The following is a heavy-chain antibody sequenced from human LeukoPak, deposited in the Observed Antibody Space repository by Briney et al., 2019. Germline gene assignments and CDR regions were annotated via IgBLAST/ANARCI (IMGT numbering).Heavy chain of an antibody. CDR1: GGSMSRYY. Sequence: SETLSLTCTVSGGSMSRYYWSWIRQPPGEALEWIGYMSYSGSTNYNPSLESRVTISVDTSKNQFSLKLSSVTAADTAVYYCARDIVGMVRGVIHVRAFDIWGQGTMVTVSS. D-gene: IGHD3-10*01. J-gene: IGHJ3*02. CDR2: MSYSGST. V-gene: IGHV4-59*01. CDR3: ARDIVGMVRGVIHVRAFDI.